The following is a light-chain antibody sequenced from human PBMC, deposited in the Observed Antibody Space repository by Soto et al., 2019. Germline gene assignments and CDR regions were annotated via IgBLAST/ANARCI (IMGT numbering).Light chain of an antibody. CDR1: SSDVVGYNY. CDR2: EVS. CDR3: SSHAGSNS. Sequence: QSVLTQPPSASGSPGQSVTISCTGTSSDVVGYNYVSWYQQHPGKAPKLMIYEVSKRPSGVPDRFSGSKSGNTASLTVSGLQAEDEADYYCSSHAGSNSFGTGTKVTVL. V-gene: IGLV2-8*01. J-gene: IGLJ1*01.